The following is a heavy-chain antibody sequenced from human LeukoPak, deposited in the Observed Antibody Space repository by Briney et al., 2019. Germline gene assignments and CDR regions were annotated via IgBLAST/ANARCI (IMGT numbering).Heavy chain of an antibody. CDR3: AVDTAMVTTPDY. V-gene: IGHV3-23*01. CDR1: GFTFISYE. D-gene: IGHD5-18*01. J-gene: IGHJ4*02. Sequence: PGGSLRLSCAASGFTFISYEMNWVRQAPGKGLEWVSAISGSGGSTYYADSVKGRFTISRDNSKNTLYLQMNSLRAEDTAVYYCAVDTAMVTTPDYWGQGTLVTVSS. CDR2: ISGSGGST.